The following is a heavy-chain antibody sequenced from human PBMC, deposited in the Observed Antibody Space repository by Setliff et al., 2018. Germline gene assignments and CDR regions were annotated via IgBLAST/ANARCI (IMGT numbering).Heavy chain of an antibody. Sequence: GASVKVSCKASGYTFTTHAMGWMRQAPGQGLEWMGWINTNTGNPSYAQGFTGRFVFSLDTSVSMAYLQINSLEAEDSAVYYCGRASRFGTIVYRGDYYMDVWGKGTTVTVSS. V-gene: IGHV7-4-1*04. CDR3: GRASRFGTIVYRGDYYMDV. CDR1: GYTFTTHA. D-gene: IGHD3-10*01. CDR2: INTNTGNP. J-gene: IGHJ6*03.